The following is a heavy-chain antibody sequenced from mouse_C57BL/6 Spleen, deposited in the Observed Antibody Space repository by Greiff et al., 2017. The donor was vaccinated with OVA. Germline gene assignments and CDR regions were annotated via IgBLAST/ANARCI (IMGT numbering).Heavy chain of an antibody. D-gene: IGHD3-2*02. CDR1: GYTFTSYW. Sequence: QVQLKESGAELVKPGASVKLSCKASGYTFTSYWMHWVKQRPGQGLEWIGMIHPYSGSTNYNEKFKSKATLTVDKSSSTAYMQLSSLTSEDSAVDYCAREGAAQATAYWGQGTLVTVSA. V-gene: IGHV1-64*01. CDR2: IHPYSGST. CDR3: AREGAAQATAY. J-gene: IGHJ3*01.